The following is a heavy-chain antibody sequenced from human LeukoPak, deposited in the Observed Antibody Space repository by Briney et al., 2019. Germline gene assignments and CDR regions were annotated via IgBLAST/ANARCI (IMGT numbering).Heavy chain of an antibody. CDR1: GYTFTSYG. D-gene: IGHD3-3*01. J-gene: IGHJ4*02. V-gene: IGHV1-18*01. CDR3: ARDGKYYDFWSGYSGFDY. CDR2: ISAYNGNT. Sequence: ASVKVSCKASGYTFTSYGISWVRQAPGQGLEWMGWISAYNGNTNYAQKLQGRVTMATDTSTSTAYMELRSLRSDDTAVYYCARDGKYYDFWSGYSGFDYWGQGTLVTVSS.